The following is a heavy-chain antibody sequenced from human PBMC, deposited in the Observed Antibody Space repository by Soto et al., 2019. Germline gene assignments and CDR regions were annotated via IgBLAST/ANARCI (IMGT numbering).Heavy chain of an antibody. CDR1: GYTFTSYY. CDR2: INPSGGST. CDR3: AREGAVVTPLHYYYYGMEV. Sequence: GASVKVSCKASGYTFTSYYMHCVRQAPGQGLEWMGIINPSGGSTSYAQKFQGRVTMTRDTSTSTVYMELSSLRSEDTAVYYCAREGAVVTPLHYYYYGMEVWGQGTTVTVSS. V-gene: IGHV1-46*01. D-gene: IGHD2-21*02. J-gene: IGHJ6*01.